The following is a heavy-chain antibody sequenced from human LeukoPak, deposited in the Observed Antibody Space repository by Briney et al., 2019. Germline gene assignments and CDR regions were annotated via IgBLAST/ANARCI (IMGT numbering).Heavy chain of an antibody. Sequence: SETLSLTCTVSGGSISSYYWSWIRQPPGKGLEWIGYIYTSGSTNYNPSLKSRVTISVDTSKNQFSLKLSSVTAADTAVYYCARQQNYYYVDVWGKGTTVTVSS. CDR2: IYTSGST. J-gene: IGHJ6*03. CDR1: GGSISSYY. CDR3: ARQQNYYYVDV. V-gene: IGHV4-4*09.